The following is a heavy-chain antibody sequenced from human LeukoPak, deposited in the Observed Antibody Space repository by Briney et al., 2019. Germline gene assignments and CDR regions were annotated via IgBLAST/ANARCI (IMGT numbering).Heavy chain of an antibody. CDR3: ARARNYDFWSQNYYYYYMDV. CDR1: GGSISSYY. Sequence: PSETLSLTCTVSGGSISSYYWSWIRQPAGKGLEWIGRIYTSGSTNYNPSLKSRVTMSVDTSKNQFSLKLSSVTAADTAVYYCARARNYDFWSQNYYYYYMDVWGKGTTVTVSS. CDR2: IYTSGST. V-gene: IGHV4-4*07. J-gene: IGHJ6*03. D-gene: IGHD3-3*01.